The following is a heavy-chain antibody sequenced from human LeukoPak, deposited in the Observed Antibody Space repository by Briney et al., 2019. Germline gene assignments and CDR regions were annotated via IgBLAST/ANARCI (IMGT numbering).Heavy chain of an antibody. CDR3: ARDLPPILTGYSPNWFDP. CDR1: GYTFTGYY. CDR2: INPNSGGT. J-gene: IGHJ5*02. V-gene: IGHV1-2*04. D-gene: IGHD3-9*01. Sequence: ASVKVSCKASGYTFTGYYMHWVRQAPGQGLEWMGWINPNSGGTNYAQKFQGWVTMTRDTSISTAYMELSRLRSDDTAVYYCARDLPPILTGYSPNWFDPWGQGTLVTVSS.